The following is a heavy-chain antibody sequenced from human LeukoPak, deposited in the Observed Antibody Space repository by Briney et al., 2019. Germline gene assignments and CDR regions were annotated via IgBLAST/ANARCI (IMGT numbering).Heavy chain of an antibody. V-gene: IGHV3-74*01. J-gene: IGHJ4*02. CDR1: GFTFSSYW. CDR3: ARVGSGNYYAY. D-gene: IGHD3-10*01. Sequence: QPGGSLRLSCAASGFTFSSYWMHWVRHAPGKGLVWVSRVNSDGSSTDYADSVKGRFTISRDDAKNTLYLQVTSLRAEDTAVYYCARVGSGNYYAYWGQGTLVTVSS. CDR2: VNSDGSST.